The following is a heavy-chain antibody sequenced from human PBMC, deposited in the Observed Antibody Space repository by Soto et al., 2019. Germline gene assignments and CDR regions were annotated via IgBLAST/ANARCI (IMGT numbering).Heavy chain of an antibody. D-gene: IGHD5-18*01. CDR1: GFSFRSYS. V-gene: IGHV3-48*02. Sequence: EVQLVESGGGLAQPGGSLRLSCAASGFSFRSYSMNWVRQAPGKGLEWISYISSSTSTIYYADSVKGRFTISRDTAKNSLYLQMNSLRDEDTAIYYCAREDRGSYGVLDSWGQGTQVTVSS. J-gene: IGHJ4*02. CDR2: ISSSTSTI. CDR3: AREDRGSYGVLDS.